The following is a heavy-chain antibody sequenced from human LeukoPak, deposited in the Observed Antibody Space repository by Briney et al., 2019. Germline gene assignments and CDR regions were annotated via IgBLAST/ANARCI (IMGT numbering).Heavy chain of an antibody. J-gene: IGHJ4*02. D-gene: IGHD3-22*01. CDR2: ISGSGGST. CDR1: GFTFSSYS. V-gene: IGHV3-23*01. Sequence: GGSLRLSCAASGFTFSSYSMNWVRQAPGKGLEWVSAISGSGGSTYYADSVKGRFTVSRDNSRNRLFLEMNSLRAEDTALYYCAKDNLPNYYDSSGYYHFDYWGQGILVAVSS. CDR3: AKDNLPNYYDSSGYYHFDY.